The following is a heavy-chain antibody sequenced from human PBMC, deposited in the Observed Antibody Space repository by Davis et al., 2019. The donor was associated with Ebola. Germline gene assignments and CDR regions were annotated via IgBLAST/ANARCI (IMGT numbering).Heavy chain of an antibody. V-gene: IGHV3-21*01. CDR3: ARDSSGYLGYFDL. CDR2: ISSSSSYI. D-gene: IGHD3-22*01. J-gene: IGHJ2*01. CDR1: GFTFSSYS. Sequence: GESLKISCAASGFTFSSYSMNWVRQAPGKGLEWVSSISSSSSYIYYADSVKGRFTTSRDNAKNSLYLQMNSLRAEDTAVYYCARDSSGYLGYFDLWGRGTLVTVSS.